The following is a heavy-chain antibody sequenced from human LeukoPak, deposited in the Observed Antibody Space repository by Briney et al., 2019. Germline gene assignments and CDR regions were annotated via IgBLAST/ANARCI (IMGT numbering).Heavy chain of an antibody. CDR3: ARGGVAAKYYFDY. V-gene: IGHV4-59*11. Sequence: SETLSLTCTVSGGSISPLYWSWIRQPPGKGLEFIGYIYDSGAANYNPSLKSRVTLSVDTSKNQFSLNLSSVTAADTAVYYCARGGVAAKYYFDYWGQGTLVTVSS. CDR2: IYDSGAA. D-gene: IGHD3-10*01. J-gene: IGHJ4*02. CDR1: GGSISPLY.